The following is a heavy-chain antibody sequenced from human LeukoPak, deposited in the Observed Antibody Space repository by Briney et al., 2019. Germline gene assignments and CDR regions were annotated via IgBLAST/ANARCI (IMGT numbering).Heavy chain of an antibody. J-gene: IGHJ4*02. CDR3: AREDSTGYSSLDY. CDR1: GYTFTGYS. CDR2: INLKSGGT. Sequence: ASVKVSCRASGYTFTGYSIHWVRQAPGQGLEWMGWINLKSGGTNYAQKFQARVTMTRETSISTAYMELSRLRSDDTAVYYCAREDSTGYSSLDYWGQGTLVTVSS. D-gene: IGHD3-22*01. V-gene: IGHV1-2*02.